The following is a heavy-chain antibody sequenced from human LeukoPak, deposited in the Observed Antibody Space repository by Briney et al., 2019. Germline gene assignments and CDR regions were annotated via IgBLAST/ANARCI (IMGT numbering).Heavy chain of an antibody. Sequence: SGPTLVNPTQTLTLTCTFSGFSLSTSGVGVGWIRQPPGKALEWLALIYWDDDKRYSPSLKSRLTITTDTSKNQVVLTMTNMDPADTATYYCAHRDSSWGLFDYWGQGTLVTVSS. V-gene: IGHV2-5*02. D-gene: IGHD6-13*01. CDR2: IYWDDDK. J-gene: IGHJ4*02. CDR1: GFSLSTSGVG. CDR3: AHRDSSWGLFDY.